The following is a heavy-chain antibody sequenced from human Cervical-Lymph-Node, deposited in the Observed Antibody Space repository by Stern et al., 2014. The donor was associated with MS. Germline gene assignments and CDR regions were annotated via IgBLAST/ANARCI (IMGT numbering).Heavy chain of an antibody. V-gene: IGHV3-30*03. J-gene: IGHJ6*02. CDR1: GFSLSNSG. CDR3: MGVGDAMHV. Sequence: QVQLVQSGGGVVQPGRSLTLSCAASGFSLSNSGMPWVRQAPGKGLEWVSVMSFVGGNKKYGDSVKGRFSISRDMANNTLFLQMNSLRPEDTAVYYCMGVGDAMHVWGQGTTVIVSS. CDR2: MSFVGGNK.